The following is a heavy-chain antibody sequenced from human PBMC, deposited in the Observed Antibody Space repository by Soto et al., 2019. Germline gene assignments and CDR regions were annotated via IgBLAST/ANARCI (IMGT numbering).Heavy chain of an antibody. D-gene: IGHD6-19*01. V-gene: IGHV1-18*01. J-gene: IGHJ5*02. CDR2: ISAYNGNT. CDR1: GYTFTSYG. CDR3: ARDPPYSSGWYAGFDP. Sequence: QVQLVQSGAEVKKPGASVKVSCKASGYTFTSYGISWVRQAPGQGLERMGWISAYNGNTNNAQQLQGRVTMTTDTSTSTAYMELRSLRSDDTAVYFCARDPPYSSGWYAGFDPWGQGTLVTVSS.